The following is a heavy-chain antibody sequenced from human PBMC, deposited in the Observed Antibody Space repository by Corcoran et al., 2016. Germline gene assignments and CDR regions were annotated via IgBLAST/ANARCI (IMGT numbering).Heavy chain of an antibody. CDR1: GFTFSSYG. CDR3: AKDNNRIQLFPTGYFDY. J-gene: IGHJ4*02. D-gene: IGHD5-18*01. V-gene: IGHV3-33*06. Sequence: QVQLVESGGGVVQPGRSLRLSCAASGFTFSSYGMHWVRQAPGKGLEWVAVIWYDGSNKYYADSVKGRFTISRDNSKNTLYLQMNSLRAEDTAVYYCAKDNNRIQLFPTGYFDYWGQGTLVTVSS. CDR2: IWYDGSNK.